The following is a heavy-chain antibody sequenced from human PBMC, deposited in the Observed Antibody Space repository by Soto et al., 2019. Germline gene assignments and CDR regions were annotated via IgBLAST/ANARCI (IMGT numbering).Heavy chain of an antibody. J-gene: IGHJ4*02. V-gene: IGHV3-30*18. Sequence: QVQLVESGGGVVQPGRSLRLSCAASGFTFSSYGMHWVRQAPGKGLEWVAVISYDGSNKYYGDSVKGRFTISRDDSKNTLYLQLNTLRAADAAVYYCAKHPNDWLLSDFDYWGQGALGTVS. CDR2: ISYDGSNK. CDR3: AKHPNDWLLSDFDY. CDR1: GFTFSSYG. D-gene: IGHD3-9*01.